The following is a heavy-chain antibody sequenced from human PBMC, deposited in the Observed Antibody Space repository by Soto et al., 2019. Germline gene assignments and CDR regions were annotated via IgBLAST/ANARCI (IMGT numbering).Heavy chain of an antibody. CDR2: IWYDGSNK. V-gene: IGHV3-33*01. CDR1: GFTFSSYG. Sequence: GGSLRLSCAASGFTFSSYGMHWVRQAPGKGLEWVAVIWYDGSNKYYADFVKGRFTISRDNSKNTLYLQMNSLRAEDTAVYYCARDVTILGVDYYYYGMDVWGQGTTVTVSS. D-gene: IGHD3-3*01. J-gene: IGHJ6*02. CDR3: ARDVTILGVDYYYYGMDV.